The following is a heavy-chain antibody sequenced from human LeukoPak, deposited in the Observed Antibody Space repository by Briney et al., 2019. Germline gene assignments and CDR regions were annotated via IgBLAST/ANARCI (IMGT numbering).Heavy chain of an antibody. D-gene: IGHD4-23*01. CDR3: ARDTEVAWYYFDY. CDR2: IYYSGST. V-gene: IGHV4-59*01. Sequence: SETLALTCTVSGGSISSYYWSWIRQPPGKGLEWIGYIYYSGSTNHNPSLKSRVTISVDTSKNQFSLKLSSVTAADTAVYYCARDTEVAWYYFDYWGQGTLVTVSS. J-gene: IGHJ4*02. CDR1: GGSISSYY.